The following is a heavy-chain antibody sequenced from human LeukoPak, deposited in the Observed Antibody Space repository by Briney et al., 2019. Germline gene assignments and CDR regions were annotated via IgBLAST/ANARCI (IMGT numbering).Heavy chain of an antibody. J-gene: IGHJ4*02. V-gene: IGHV3-53*01. Sequence: GVSLGLSCAASGFTVSSNYMSWVRQAPGKGLEWVSVIYSGGSTYYADSVKGRFTISRDNSKNTLYLQMNSLRAEDTAVYYCARSETEWELGYYFDYWGQGTLVTVSS. CDR2: IYSGGST. CDR3: ARSETEWELGYYFDY. D-gene: IGHD1-26*01. CDR1: GFTVSSNY.